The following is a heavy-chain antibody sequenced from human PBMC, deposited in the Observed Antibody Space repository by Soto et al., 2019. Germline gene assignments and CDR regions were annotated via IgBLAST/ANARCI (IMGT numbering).Heavy chain of an antibody. J-gene: IGHJ3*02. CDR2: IKDKGNNYAI. CDR3: TRHRIIWANHMTAAVSNDGFDI. Sequence: EVQLVESGGGLVQPGGSLKLSCVASGFAFSDSAIHWVRQSSGQGLEWVGRIKDKGNNYAIAYAASVTGRFTVSRDDSKNTAYLQINSLKIEDTAIYFCTRHRIIWANHMTAAVSNDGFDIWGQGTMVTVSS. D-gene: IGHD2-21*02. V-gene: IGHV3-73*01. CDR1: GFAFSDSA.